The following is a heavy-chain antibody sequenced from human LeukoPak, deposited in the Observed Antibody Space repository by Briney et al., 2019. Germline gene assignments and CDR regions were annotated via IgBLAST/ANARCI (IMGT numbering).Heavy chain of an antibody. Sequence: ASVKVSCKASGYTFTSYGISWVRQAPGQGLEWMGWISAYNGNTNYAQKLQGRVTMTTDTSTSTAYMELRSLRSDDTAVYYCAREQGCSSTSCYLTLYYYYGMDVWGKGTTVTVSS. D-gene: IGHD2-2*01. J-gene: IGHJ6*04. V-gene: IGHV1-18*01. CDR3: AREQGCSSTSCYLTLYYYYGMDV. CDR2: ISAYNGNT. CDR1: GYTFTSYG.